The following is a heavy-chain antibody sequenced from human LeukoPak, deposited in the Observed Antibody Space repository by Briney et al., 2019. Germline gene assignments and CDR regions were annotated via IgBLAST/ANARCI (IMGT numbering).Heavy chain of an antibody. D-gene: IGHD5-18*01. J-gene: IGHJ6*02. CDR2: INHSGST. CDR1: GGSFSGYY. Sequence: SETLSLTCAVYGGSFSGYYWSWIRQPPGKGLEWIGEINHSGSTNYNPSLKSRVTISVDTSKNQFSLKLSSVTAADTAVYYCARVPPPDTAPSGMDVWGQGTTVTVSS. CDR3: ARVPPPDTAPSGMDV. V-gene: IGHV4-34*01.